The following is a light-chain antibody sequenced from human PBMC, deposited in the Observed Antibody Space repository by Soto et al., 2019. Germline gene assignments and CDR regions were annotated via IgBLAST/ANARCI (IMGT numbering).Light chain of an antibody. J-gene: IGKJ1*01. CDR3: QKYGSSPWT. V-gene: IGKV3-20*01. Sequence: DIVLTQSPGTLSLSPGESATLSCRASQSVSSNLAWYQQKPGQAPRLLIYGESTRATGIPDRLSGSGSGTDFTLTISRLEPEDFAVYYCQKYGSSPWTFGQGTKVDIK. CDR2: GES. CDR1: QSVSSN.